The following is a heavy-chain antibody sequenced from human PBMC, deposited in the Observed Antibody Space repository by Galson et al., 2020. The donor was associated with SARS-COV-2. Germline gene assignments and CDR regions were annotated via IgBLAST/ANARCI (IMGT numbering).Heavy chain of an antibody. V-gene: IGHV1-18*04. Sequence: ASVKVSCKASGYTITSYGISWVRQAPGQGLEWMGWISAYNGNTNYAQKLQGRVTMTTDTSTSTAYMELRSPRSDDTAVYYCARRGVQYYDILTGYLYYYYGMDVGSQGTTVTVSS. D-gene: IGHD3-9*01. CDR2: ISAYNGNT. J-gene: IGHJ6*02. CDR1: GYTITSYG. CDR3: ARRGVQYYDILTGYLYYYYGMDV.